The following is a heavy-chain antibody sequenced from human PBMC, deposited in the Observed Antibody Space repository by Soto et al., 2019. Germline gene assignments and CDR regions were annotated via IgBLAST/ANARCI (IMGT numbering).Heavy chain of an antibody. J-gene: IGHJ5*02. CDR2: IKSKSDGGTT. V-gene: IGHV3-15*01. CDR1: GFTFSNAR. Sequence: EVQVVESGGGLVKPGETLTLSCAASGFTFSNARMSWVRQAPGKGLEWVGRIKSKSDGGTTDYAAPVKGRFTVSRDDAKNRLYLQMNSLKTEDTAVYYCTTDRDWFDPWGQGTLVTVSS. CDR3: TTDRDWFDP.